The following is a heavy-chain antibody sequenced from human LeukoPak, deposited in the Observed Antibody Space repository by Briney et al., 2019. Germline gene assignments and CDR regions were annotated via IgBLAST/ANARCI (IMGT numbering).Heavy chain of an antibody. Sequence: SETLSLTCTVSGGSISSGDYYWSWIRQPPGKGLAWVGYIYYSGGTYYNPSLKSRVTISVDTSKNQFSLKLSSVTAADTAVYYCASTITLRHYYFDYSGQGTLVTVSS. D-gene: IGHD1-14*01. V-gene: IGHV4-30-4*08. J-gene: IGHJ4*02. CDR1: GGSISSGDYY. CDR3: ASTITLRHYYFDY. CDR2: IYYSGGT.